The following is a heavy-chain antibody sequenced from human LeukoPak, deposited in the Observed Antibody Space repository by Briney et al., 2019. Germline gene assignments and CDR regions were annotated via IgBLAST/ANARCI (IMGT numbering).Heavy chain of an antibody. Sequence: PSETLSLTCTVSGGSISSYYWSWLRQPPGKGLEWIGYIYYSGSTNYNTSLKRRVTISVDTSKKEFSLKLSSLTAADTAVYYCARLHSSGDDFDAFDIWGQGTMVTVSS. CDR1: GGSISSYY. CDR2: IYYSGST. D-gene: IGHD6-19*01. CDR3: ARLHSSGDDFDAFDI. V-gene: IGHV4-59*01. J-gene: IGHJ3*02.